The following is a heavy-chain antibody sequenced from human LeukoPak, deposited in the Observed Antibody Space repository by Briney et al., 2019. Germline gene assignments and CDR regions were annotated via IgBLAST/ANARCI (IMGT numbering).Heavy chain of an antibody. V-gene: IGHV3-9*03. J-gene: IGHJ3*02. CDR2: ITWNSGSV. D-gene: IGHD3/OR15-3a*01. CDR1: GFTFHDYA. Sequence: GGSLRLSCAASGFTFHDYAMHWVPQVPGKGLEWVSGITWNSGSVLYADSVRGRFTISRDNAKNSLYLQMNSLRPEDMAFYYCAKGLGVASLIVDALDMWGQGTMVTV. CDR3: AKGLGVASLIVDALDM.